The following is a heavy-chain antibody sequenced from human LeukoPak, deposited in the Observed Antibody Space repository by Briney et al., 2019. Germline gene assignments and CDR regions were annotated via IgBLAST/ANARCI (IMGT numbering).Heavy chain of an antibody. CDR3: AKSNGYGLVDI. Sequence: KASETLSLTCAVYGGSFSTYYWSWIRQPPGKGLEWIGEINHSGSTYYSPSLKSRVTISLGTSRNQFSLKLNSVTAADTAVYYCAKSNGYGLVDIWGQGTMVTVSS. CDR2: INHSGST. D-gene: IGHD3-10*01. CDR1: GGSFSTYY. J-gene: IGHJ3*02. V-gene: IGHV4-34*01.